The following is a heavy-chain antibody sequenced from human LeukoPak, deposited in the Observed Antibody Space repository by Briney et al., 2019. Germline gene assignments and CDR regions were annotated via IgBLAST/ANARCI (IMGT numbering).Heavy chain of an antibody. CDR3: ARGRGDYVWGSYRSSGAFDI. Sequence: SETLSLTCAVYGGSFSGYYWSWIRQPPGKGLEWVGEINHSGSTNYNPSLKSRVTISVDTSKNQFSLKLSSVTAADTAVYYCARGRGDYVWGSYRSSGAFDIWGQGTMVTVSS. J-gene: IGHJ3*02. V-gene: IGHV4-34*01. CDR1: GGSFSGYY. CDR2: INHSGST. D-gene: IGHD3-16*02.